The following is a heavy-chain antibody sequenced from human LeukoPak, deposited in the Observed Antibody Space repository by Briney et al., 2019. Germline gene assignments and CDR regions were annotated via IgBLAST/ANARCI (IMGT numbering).Heavy chain of an antibody. J-gene: IGHJ1*01. D-gene: IGHD6-13*01. Sequence: SETLSLTCTVAGGSISSYYWSWIRQPPGKGLEWIGYIYKSGSTNYTPSLKSRVTISVDTSKNQFSLKLSSVTAADTAVYYCARSITSSWYGDFQHWGQGTLVTVSS. V-gene: IGHV4-59*01. CDR3: ARSITSSWYGDFQH. CDR1: GGSISSYY. CDR2: IYKSGST.